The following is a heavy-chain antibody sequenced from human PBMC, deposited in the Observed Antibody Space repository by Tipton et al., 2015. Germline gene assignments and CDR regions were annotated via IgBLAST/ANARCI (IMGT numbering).Heavy chain of an antibody. CDR2: INPSGGST. CDR1: GYSFTRYY. J-gene: IGHJ5*02. D-gene: IGHD3-10*01. V-gene: IGHV1-46*01. CDR3: ARATSSTNRELLDLRSGIDP. Sequence: QLVQSGAEVKQPGASVKVSCRASGYSFTRYYIHWVRQAPGQGLEWMGVINPSGGSTTYPQKFQGRVTMTRDTSASTVFMELSSLRSDDTAVYFCARATSSTNRELLDLRSGIDPWGQGTLVTVSS.